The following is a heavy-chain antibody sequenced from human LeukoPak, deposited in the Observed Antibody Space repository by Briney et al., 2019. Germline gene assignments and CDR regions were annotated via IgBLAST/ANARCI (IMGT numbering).Heavy chain of an antibody. CDR3: ARDRRIAGHGDFDY. V-gene: IGHV4-39*02. D-gene: IGHD6-6*01. CDR1: GDSISSGSFY. J-gene: IGHJ4*02. Sequence: SETLSLTCIVSGDSISSGSFYWGWIRQPPGQGLEWIGSIDYSGSSYYNPSLQSRVTISVDTSKNRSSLRLKSVTASDTAVYYCARDRRIAGHGDFDYWGQGTLVTVSS. CDR2: IDYSGSS.